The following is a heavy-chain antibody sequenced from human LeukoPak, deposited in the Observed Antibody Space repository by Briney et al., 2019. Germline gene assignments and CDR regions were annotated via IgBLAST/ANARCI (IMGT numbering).Heavy chain of an antibody. V-gene: IGHV1-2*04. CDR2: INPNSDGT. D-gene: IGHD1-26*01. Sequence: ASVKVSCKASGYTFTGYYMHWVRQAPGQGLEWMGWINPNSDGTNYAQKFQGWVTMTRDTSISTAYMELSRLRSDDTAVYYCARGGGWELRTFDYWGQGTLVTVSS. CDR3: ARGGGWELRTFDY. CDR1: GYTFTGYY. J-gene: IGHJ4*02.